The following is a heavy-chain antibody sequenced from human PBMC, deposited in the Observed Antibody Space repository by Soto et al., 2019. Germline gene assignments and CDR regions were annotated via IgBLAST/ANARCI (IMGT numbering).Heavy chain of an antibody. CDR3: ARDYDSSGYYYVGKGMDV. CDR1: GFTFSSYG. V-gene: IGHV3-33*01. CDR2: IWYDGSNK. J-gene: IGHJ6*02. Sequence: PGGSLRLSCAASGFTFSSYGMHWVRQAPGKGLEWVAVIWYDGSNKYYADSVKGRFTISRDNSKNTLYLQMNSLRAEDTAVYYCARDYDSSGYYYVGKGMDVWGQGTTVTVSS. D-gene: IGHD3-22*01.